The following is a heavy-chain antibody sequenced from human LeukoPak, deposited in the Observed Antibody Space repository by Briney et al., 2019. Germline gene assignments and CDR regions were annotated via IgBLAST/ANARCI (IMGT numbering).Heavy chain of an antibody. Sequence: GGSLRLSCAASGFTFSTYWMTWVRQAPGKGLEWVANIKQDGGEKYHVDSVKGRLIISRDNAKNSLYLQMNTLRTEDTAVYYCARGKYSSTYWGQGTLVTVSS. J-gene: IGHJ4*02. CDR2: IKQDGGEK. CDR1: GFTFSTYW. CDR3: ARGKYSSTY. D-gene: IGHD6-13*01. V-gene: IGHV3-7*01.